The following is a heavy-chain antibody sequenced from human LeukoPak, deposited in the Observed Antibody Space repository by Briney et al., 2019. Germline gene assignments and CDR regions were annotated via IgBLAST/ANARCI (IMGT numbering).Heavy chain of an antibody. Sequence: GGSLRLSCAASGVTFSSYDRSWVRQAPGKGLEWVSAISGSGGSTYYADSVKGRFTISSDNSSDPLYLKMNRLSAEDTAVYYCAKDQSSGSYFDYWGQGTLVTVSS. D-gene: IGHD6-25*01. CDR3: AKDQSSGSYFDY. J-gene: IGHJ4*02. CDR2: ISGSGGST. CDR1: GVTFSSYD. V-gene: IGHV3-23*01.